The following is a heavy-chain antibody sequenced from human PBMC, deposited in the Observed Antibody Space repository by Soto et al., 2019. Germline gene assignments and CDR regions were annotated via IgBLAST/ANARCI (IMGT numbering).Heavy chain of an antibody. CDR1: GYTFTSYA. V-gene: IGHV1-3*01. D-gene: IGHD2-21*01. CDR3: ARDLAYGIPDY. CDR2: INAGNGNT. J-gene: IGHJ4*02. Sequence: QVQLVQSGAEVKKPGASVKVSCKASGYTFTSYAMHWVRQAPGQRLEWMGWINAGNGNTKYSQNFHGRVTITRDTSASTAYMELSSLRSEDTAVYYCARDLAYGIPDYWGQGPLVTVSS.